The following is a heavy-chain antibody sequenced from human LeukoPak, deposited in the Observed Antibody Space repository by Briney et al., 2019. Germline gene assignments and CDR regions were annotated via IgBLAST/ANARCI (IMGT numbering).Heavy chain of an antibody. CDR1: GFTVSSNY. D-gene: IGHD3-3*01. Sequence: GGSLRLSCAASGFTVSSNYMSWVRQAPGKGLEWVGFIRSKAYGGTTEYAASVKGRFTISRDDSKSIAYLQMNSLKTEDTAVYYCRVDGFLEWLLYYYYYMDVWGKGTTVTVSS. J-gene: IGHJ6*03. CDR2: IRSKAYGGTT. V-gene: IGHV3-49*04. CDR3: RVDGFLEWLLYYYYYMDV.